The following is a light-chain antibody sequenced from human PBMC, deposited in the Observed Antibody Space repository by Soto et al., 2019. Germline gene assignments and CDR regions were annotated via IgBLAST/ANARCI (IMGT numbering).Light chain of an antibody. Sequence: EIVMTQSQATLSVSPGDTATLSCRASQSLSSNVAWYQQNPGQAPRILIYGASTRATGVPARFSGSESGTEFTLTISSLQSEDFAVYYCQQYHSWYTFGKGTKLEI. J-gene: IGKJ2*01. CDR1: QSLSSN. V-gene: IGKV3-15*01. CDR3: QQYHSWYT. CDR2: GAS.